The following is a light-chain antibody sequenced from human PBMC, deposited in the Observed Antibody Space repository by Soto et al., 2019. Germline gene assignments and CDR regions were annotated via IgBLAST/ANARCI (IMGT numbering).Light chain of an antibody. CDR1: QSISTF. J-gene: IGKJ2*01. CDR3: QQYNSYPYT. V-gene: IGKV1-5*03. Sequence: DILMTQSPSALSASVGDRDTITCRASQSISTFLAWYQQKPGKAPNLLIYYASNLQSGVPSRFGGSGSGTEFSLTISTLQPDDFATYYCQQYNSYPYTFGQGTKLEIK. CDR2: YAS.